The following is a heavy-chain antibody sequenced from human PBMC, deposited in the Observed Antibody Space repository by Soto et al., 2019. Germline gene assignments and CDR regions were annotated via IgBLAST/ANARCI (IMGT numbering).Heavy chain of an antibody. D-gene: IGHD6-6*01. Sequence: GGSLRLSCAASGFTFSSYGMHWVRQAPGKGLEWVAVISYDGSNKYYADSVKGRFTISRDNSKNTLYLQMNSLRAEDTAVYYCAKDLSSSSSDPLGYWGQGTLVTVSS. CDR2: ISYDGSNK. V-gene: IGHV3-30*18. J-gene: IGHJ4*02. CDR1: GFTFSSYG. CDR3: AKDLSSSSSDPLGY.